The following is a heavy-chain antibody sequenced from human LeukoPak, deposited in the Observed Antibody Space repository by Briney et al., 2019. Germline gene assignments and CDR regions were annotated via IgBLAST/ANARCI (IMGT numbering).Heavy chain of an antibody. CDR3: HARVTMILGNDAFDL. CDR2: IYYSGTT. CDR1: GGSIDSYY. J-gene: IGHJ3*01. V-gene: IGHV4-59*08. D-gene: IGHD3-22*01. Sequence: KASETLSLTCTVSGGSIDSYYWTWIRQPPGKRLEWIGYIYYSGTTKYNPSLKSRVSMSLDTSKNQFSLKLSSVTAADTAVYYCHARVTMILGNDAFDLWGQGTMVTVSS.